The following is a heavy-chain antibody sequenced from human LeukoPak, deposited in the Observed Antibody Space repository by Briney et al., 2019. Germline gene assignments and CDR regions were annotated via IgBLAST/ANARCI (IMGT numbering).Heavy chain of an antibody. J-gene: IGHJ4*02. V-gene: IGHV3-48*01. CDR1: EFTFSSYS. CDR2: ITNSGNSE. CDR3: AKDNRRHYTSGPNPDSLH. Sequence: GGSLRLSCAASEFTFSSYSMNWVRQAPGKGLEWVSYITNSGNSESYADSVKGRFTISRDNTKNSLYLQMNGLRAEDTAVYYCAKDNRRHYTSGPNPDSLHWGQGALVTVSS. D-gene: IGHD6-19*01.